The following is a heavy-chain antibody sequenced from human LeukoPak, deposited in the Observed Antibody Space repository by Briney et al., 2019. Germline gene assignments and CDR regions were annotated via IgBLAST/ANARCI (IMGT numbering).Heavy chain of an antibody. CDR2: IYYSGST. V-gene: IGHV4-39*07. D-gene: IGHD1-14*01. CDR3: ALSWSGPGNPNWFDP. J-gene: IGHJ5*02. CDR1: GGSISSSSYY. Sequence: SETLSLTCTVSGGSISSSSYYWGWIRQPPGKGLEWIGSIYYSGSTYYNPSLKSRVTISVDTSKNQFSLKLSSVTAADTAVYYCALSWSGPGNPNWFDPWGQGTLVTVSS.